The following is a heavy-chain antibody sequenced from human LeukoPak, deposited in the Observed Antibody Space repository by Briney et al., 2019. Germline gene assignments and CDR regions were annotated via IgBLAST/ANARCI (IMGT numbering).Heavy chain of an antibody. CDR3: ARVDPDSSSTLEVFDY. Sequence: SETLSLTCIVSGGSVSSGSYYWSWIRPPPGKGLEWIGYIYYSGSTNYNPSLKSRVTISVDTSKNQFSLKLSSVTAADTAVDYCARVDPDSSSTLEVFDYWGQGTLVTVSS. V-gene: IGHV4-61*01. CDR2: IYYSGST. D-gene: IGHD6-6*01. J-gene: IGHJ4*02. CDR1: GGSVSSGSYY.